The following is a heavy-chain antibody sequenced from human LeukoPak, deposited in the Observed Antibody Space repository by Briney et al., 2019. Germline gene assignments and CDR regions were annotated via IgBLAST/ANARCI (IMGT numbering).Heavy chain of an antibody. J-gene: IGHJ6*04. D-gene: IGHD2-15*01. CDR2: INPSGGST. CDR3: ARRGCSGGSCSLLGYYYYGMDV. Sequence: GASVKVSCKASGYIFTSYYMHWVRQAPGQGLEWMGIINPSGGSTSYAQKFQGRVTMTRDTSTSTVYMELSSLRSEDTAVYYCARRGCSGGSCSLLGYYYYGMDVWGKGTTVAVSS. V-gene: IGHV1-46*01. CDR1: GYIFTSYY.